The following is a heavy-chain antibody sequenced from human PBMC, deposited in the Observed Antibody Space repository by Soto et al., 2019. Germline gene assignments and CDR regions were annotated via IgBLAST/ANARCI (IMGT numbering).Heavy chain of an antibody. V-gene: IGHV3-9*01. D-gene: IGHD6-19*01. J-gene: IGHJ4*02. Sequence: SLRLSCAASGFNCDDYAMHWVRQAPGKGLEWVSGSSWNGDIIGYADSVRGRFTISRDNAKNSLYLQMNSLRTEDTALYYCVKDATVAAYYFDYWGQGTLVTVSS. CDR1: GFNCDDYA. CDR3: VKDATVAAYYFDY. CDR2: SSWNGDII.